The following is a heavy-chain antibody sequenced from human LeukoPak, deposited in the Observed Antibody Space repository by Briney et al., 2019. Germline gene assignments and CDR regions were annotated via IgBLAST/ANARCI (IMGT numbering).Heavy chain of an antibody. Sequence: PSETLSLTCTVSGGSISSGDYYWSWIRQPPGKGLEWIGYIYHSGSTYFNPSLKSRVTISVDTSKNQFSLKLSSVTAADTAVYYCARGGAARLHFQNWGQGTLVTVSS. J-gene: IGHJ1*01. CDR2: IYHSGST. V-gene: IGHV4-30-4*01. D-gene: IGHD6-6*01. CDR1: GGSISSGDYY. CDR3: ARGGAARLHFQN.